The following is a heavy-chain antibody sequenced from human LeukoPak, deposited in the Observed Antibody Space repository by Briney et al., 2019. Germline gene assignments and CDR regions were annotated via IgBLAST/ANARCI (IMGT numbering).Heavy chain of an antibody. CDR2: INWNGGST. Sequence: GGSLRLSCAASGFILNDYGMSWVRQAPGKGLEWVSGINWNGGSTGYGDSVKGRFTISRDDGRNSLYLQMDSLRAEDTAVYYCARVSGWDYDYFYMDVWGTGTPVTVSS. CDR3: ARVSGWDYDYFYMDV. J-gene: IGHJ6*03. D-gene: IGHD6-19*01. CDR1: GFILNDYG. V-gene: IGHV3-20*04.